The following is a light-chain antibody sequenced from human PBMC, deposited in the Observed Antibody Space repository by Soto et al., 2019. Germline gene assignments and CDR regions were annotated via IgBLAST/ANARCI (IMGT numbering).Light chain of an antibody. V-gene: IGKV3-11*01. Sequence: EIVLTQSPATLSLSPGEAATLSCRASQSVSSFLAWYQQKPGQAPRLLIYDASKRSTGIPARFSGSGSGTDFTLTISSLEPEDFAVYYCQQRSNIFTFGPGTKVDIK. CDR2: DAS. CDR3: QQRSNIFT. CDR1: QSVSSF. J-gene: IGKJ3*01.